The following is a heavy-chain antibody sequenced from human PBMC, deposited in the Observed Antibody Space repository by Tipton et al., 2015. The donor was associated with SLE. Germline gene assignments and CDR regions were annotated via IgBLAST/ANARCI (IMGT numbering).Heavy chain of an antibody. CDR3: ARRAIFGVVTYSAGTFDY. J-gene: IGHJ4*02. D-gene: IGHD3-3*01. CDR1: GGSFSGYY. CDR2: INHSGST. V-gene: IGHV4-34*01. Sequence: GLVKPSETLSLTCAVYGGSFSGYYWSWIRQPPGKGLEWIGEINHSGSTNYNPSLKSRVTISVDTSKNQFSLKLSSVTAADTAVYYCARRAIFGVVTYSAGTFDYWGQGTLVTVSS.